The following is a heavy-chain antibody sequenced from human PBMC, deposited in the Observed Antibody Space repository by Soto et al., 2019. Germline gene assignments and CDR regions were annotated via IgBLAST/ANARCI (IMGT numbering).Heavy chain of an antibody. J-gene: IGHJ4*02. CDR1: GFTFSSYA. Sequence: GGSLRLSCAASGFTFSSYAMHWVRQAPGKGLEWVAVISYDGSNKYYADSVKGRFTISRDNSKNTLYLQMNSLRAEDTAVYYCARGYYYDSSGYYHYWGQGTLVTVSS. CDR3: ARGYYYDSSGYYHY. D-gene: IGHD3-22*01. V-gene: IGHV3-30-3*01. CDR2: ISYDGSNK.